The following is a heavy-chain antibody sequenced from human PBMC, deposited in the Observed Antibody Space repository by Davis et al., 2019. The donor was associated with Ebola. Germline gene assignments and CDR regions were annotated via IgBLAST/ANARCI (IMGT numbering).Heavy chain of an antibody. V-gene: IGHV3-48*03. CDR3: VPGTWI. CDR2: ISSSGSTI. Sequence: AGSLTLSCAASGFTFSSYEMNWVRQAPGKGLEWVSYISSSGSTIYYADSVKGRFTISRDNAKNTLYLQMNTLRAEETAIYYCVPGTWIRGQGTLVTVSS. CDR1: GFTFSSYE. D-gene: IGHD5-18*01. J-gene: IGHJ4*02.